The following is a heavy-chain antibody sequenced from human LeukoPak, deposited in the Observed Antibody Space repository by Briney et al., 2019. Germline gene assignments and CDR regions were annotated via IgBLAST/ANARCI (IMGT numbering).Heavy chain of an antibody. D-gene: IGHD6-19*01. CDR2: ISSSSCYI. CDR3: ARDEKPRIAVAGRYFDY. V-gene: IGHV3-21*01. J-gene: IGHJ4*02. Sequence: PGGSLRLSCAASGFAFSSYNMNWVRQAPGKGLEWVSSISSSSCYIYYADSVKGRFTISRDNAKNSLYLQMNSLTAEDTAVYYCARDEKPRIAVAGRYFDYWGQGTLVTVSS. CDR1: GFAFSSYN.